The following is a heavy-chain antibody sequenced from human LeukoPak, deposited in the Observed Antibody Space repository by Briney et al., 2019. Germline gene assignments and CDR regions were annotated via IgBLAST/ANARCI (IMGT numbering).Heavy chain of an antibody. V-gene: IGHV3-48*01. CDR3: AKDLGAYSYGPLDS. Sequence: PGGSLRLSCAASGFSFNSHSMNWVRQAPGKGLEWVSYISSTASIIYYTDFVKGRFTISRDNAKNSLFLQMSSLRAEDTAVYYCAKDLGAYSYGPLDSWGKGTLVTVSS. CDR2: ISSTASII. J-gene: IGHJ4*02. D-gene: IGHD5-18*01. CDR1: GFSFNSHS.